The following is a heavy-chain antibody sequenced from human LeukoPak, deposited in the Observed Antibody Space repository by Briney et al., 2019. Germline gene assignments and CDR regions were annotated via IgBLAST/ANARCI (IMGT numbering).Heavy chain of an antibody. D-gene: IGHD6-19*01. Sequence: PGGSLRLSCAASKFIFSNYWMSWVRQAPGKGLEWVAYIKKTGSETYYVDSVKGRFTITRDNARNSLFLQMNSLRAEDTAVYYCARRVIPVAGIKYYFDYWGQGTLVTVSS. J-gene: IGHJ4*02. CDR1: KFIFSNYW. CDR2: IKKTGSET. V-gene: IGHV3-7*03. CDR3: ARRVIPVAGIKYYFDY.